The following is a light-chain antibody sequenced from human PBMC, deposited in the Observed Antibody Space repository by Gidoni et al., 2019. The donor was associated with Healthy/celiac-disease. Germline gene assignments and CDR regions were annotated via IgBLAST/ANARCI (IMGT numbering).Light chain of an antibody. CDR3: QQRSTRLT. V-gene: IGKV3-11*01. J-gene: IGKJ4*01. CDR1: QSVSSY. Sequence: EIELTQSPATLSLPPGEGATLSCRASQSVSSYLAWYHKNPGQAPGLLIYAASNSATGIPARFRHSGSGTDVTLTISSLEAEDFVVYYCQQRSTRLTFGGGTKVEIK. CDR2: AAS.